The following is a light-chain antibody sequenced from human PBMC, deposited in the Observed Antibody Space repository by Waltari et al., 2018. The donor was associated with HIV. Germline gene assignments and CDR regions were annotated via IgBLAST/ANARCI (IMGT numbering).Light chain of an antibody. Sequence: DIVTTQSPESLSLSLGERATINCKSSQSVLVRSKKRDYNYIAWNQYKRGQHTKLLLYWGTTLESCVPDRFSASGSWTDVTLTISCLQAEDVAVYYCHQYYVPPFTFGPGTRVDLK. CDR1: QSVLVRSKKRDYNY. CDR2: WGT. V-gene: IGKV4-1*01. CDR3: HQYYVPPFT. J-gene: IGKJ3*01.